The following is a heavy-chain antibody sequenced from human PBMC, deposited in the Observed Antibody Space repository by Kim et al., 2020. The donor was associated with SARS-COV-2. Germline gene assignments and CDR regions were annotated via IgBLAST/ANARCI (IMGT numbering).Heavy chain of an antibody. Sequence: SETLSLTCNVSGYSISSGYYWGWIRQSPGKGLEWIGSIYHSGSTYHNPSLKSRVTISVDTSKNQFSLKLSSVTAADTAVYYCARQVIIRFLDYWGQGTLVTVSS. CDR1: GYSISSGYY. V-gene: IGHV4-38-2*02. CDR3: ARQVIIRFLDY. CDR2: IYHSGST. D-gene: IGHD3-22*01. J-gene: IGHJ4*02.